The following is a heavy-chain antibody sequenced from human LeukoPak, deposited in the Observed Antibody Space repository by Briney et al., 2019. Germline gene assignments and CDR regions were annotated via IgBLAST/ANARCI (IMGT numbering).Heavy chain of an antibody. CDR3: AKSGGYDSSGYYPDYYYYYMDV. CDR2: ISGSGGST. V-gene: IGHV3-23*01. J-gene: IGHJ6*03. D-gene: IGHD3-22*01. CDR1: GFTFSSYA. Sequence: GGSPRLSCAASGFTFSSYAMSWVRQAPGKGLEWVSAISGSGGSTYYADSVKGRFTISRDNSKNTLYLQMNSLRAEDTAVYYCAKSGGYDSSGYYPDYYYYYMDVWGKGTTVTVSS.